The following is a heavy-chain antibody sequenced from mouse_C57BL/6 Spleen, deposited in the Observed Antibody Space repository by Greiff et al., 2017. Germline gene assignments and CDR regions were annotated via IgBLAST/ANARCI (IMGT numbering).Heavy chain of an antibody. V-gene: IGHV1-4*01. D-gene: IGHD2-3*01. J-gene: IGHJ2*01. CDR2: INPSSGYT. Sequence: VQLQQSGAELARPGASVKMSCKASGYTFTSYTMHWVKQRPGQGLEWIGYINPSSGYTKYNQKFKDKATLTADKSSSTASLQLSSLTSEDSAVYYCARWDDDLDDWGQGTTLTVSS. CDR1: GYTFTSYT. CDR3: ARWDDDLDD.